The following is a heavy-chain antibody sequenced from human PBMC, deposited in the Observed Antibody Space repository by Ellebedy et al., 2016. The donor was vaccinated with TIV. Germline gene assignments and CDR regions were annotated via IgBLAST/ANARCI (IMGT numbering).Heavy chain of an antibody. D-gene: IGHD6-13*01. CDR1: GYSFTSYW. Sequence: GESLKISXKGSGYSFTSYWISWVRQMPGKGLEWMGRIDPSDSYTNYSPSFQGHVTISADKSISTAYLQWSSLKASDTAMYYCATRIAAAGTVDIWGQGTMVTVSS. CDR2: IDPSDSYT. CDR3: ATRIAAAGTVDI. V-gene: IGHV5-10-1*01. J-gene: IGHJ3*02.